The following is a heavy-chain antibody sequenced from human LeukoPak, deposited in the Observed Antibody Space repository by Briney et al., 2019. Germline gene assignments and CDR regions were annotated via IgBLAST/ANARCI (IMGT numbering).Heavy chain of an antibody. Sequence: SETLSLTCTVSGGSISSGGYYWSWIRQHPGKGLEWIGDIYYSGNTYHSPSLKGRVIISVDTSKDQFSLKLSSVTAADTAVYYCARDNRALVTSGYFDYWGQGTLVTVSS. CDR1: GGSISSGGYY. J-gene: IGHJ4*02. D-gene: IGHD1-14*01. CDR3: ARDNRALVTSGYFDY. CDR2: IYYSGNT. V-gene: IGHV4-31*03.